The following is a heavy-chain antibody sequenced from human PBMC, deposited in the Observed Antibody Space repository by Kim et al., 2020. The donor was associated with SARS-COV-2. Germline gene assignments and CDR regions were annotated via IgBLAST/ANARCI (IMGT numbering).Heavy chain of an antibody. J-gene: IGHJ6*02. V-gene: IGHV3-33*01. CDR2: IWYDGSNK. D-gene: IGHD6-13*01. CDR1: GFTFSSYG. Sequence: GGSLRLSCAASGFTFSSYGMHWVRQAPGKGLEWVAVIWYDGSNKYYADSVKGRFTISRDNSKNTLYLQMNSLRAEDTAVYYCARERTSSSWYAEYLYYYYYGMDVWGQGTTVTVSS. CDR3: ARERTSSSWYAEYLYYYYYGMDV.